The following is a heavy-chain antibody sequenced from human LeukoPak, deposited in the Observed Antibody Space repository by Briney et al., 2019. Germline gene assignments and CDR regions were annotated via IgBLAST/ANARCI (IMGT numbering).Heavy chain of an antibody. CDR3: ARGGVYILTGHHPFDY. D-gene: IGHD3-9*01. Sequence: SQTLSLTCAISGASLPSNRGAWHWIRQSPSRGLEWLGRTYYWSKWYNDYAISVRRRITINPSTSKNKFSLPRSSVTPADTAVYYCARGGVYILTGHHPFDYWGQGTLVTVSS. CDR1: GASLPSNRGA. CDR2: TYYWSKWYN. V-gene: IGHV6-1*01. J-gene: IGHJ4*02.